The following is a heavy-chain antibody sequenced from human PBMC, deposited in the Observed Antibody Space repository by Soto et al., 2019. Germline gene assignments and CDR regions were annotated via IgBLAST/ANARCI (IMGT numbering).Heavy chain of an antibody. V-gene: IGHV1-69*06. D-gene: IGHD3-22*01. J-gene: IGHJ5*02. Sequence: SVKVSCKASGGTFGSDAITWVRQAPGQGLEWVGRIIPIFGTTNYAQDLQGRVTISADKSTLTSYMELHSLTSDDTALYYCARDRTDSGYYTNWLDPWGQGTQVTVSS. CDR2: IIPIFGTT. CDR1: GGTFGSDA. CDR3: ARDRTDSGYYTNWLDP.